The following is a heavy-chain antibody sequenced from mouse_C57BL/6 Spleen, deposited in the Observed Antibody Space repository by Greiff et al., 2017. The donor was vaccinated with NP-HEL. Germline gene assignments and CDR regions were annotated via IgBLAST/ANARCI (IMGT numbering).Heavy chain of an antibody. J-gene: IGHJ4*01. CDR2: ISSGSSTI. V-gene: IGHV5-17*01. Sequence: EVKLVESGGGLVKPGGSLKLSCAASGFTFSDYGMHWVRQAPEKGLEWVAYISSGSSTIYYADTVKGRFTISRDNAKNTLFLQMTSLRSEDTAMYYCARGYDYDGGSAMDYWGQGTSVTVSS. D-gene: IGHD2-4*01. CDR1: GFTFSDYG. CDR3: ARGYDYDGGSAMDY.